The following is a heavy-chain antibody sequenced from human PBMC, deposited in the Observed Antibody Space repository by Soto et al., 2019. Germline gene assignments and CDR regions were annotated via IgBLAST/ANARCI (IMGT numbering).Heavy chain of an antibody. CDR1: GFSFTNYW. CDR2: IDPVDSYT. D-gene: IGHD6-13*01. J-gene: IGHJ5*01. CDR3: ARIESIARNWLDP. V-gene: IGHV5-10-1*01. Sequence: PGESLKISCKGSGFSFTNYWISWVRQTPGKGLEWMGNIDPVDSYTNYSPSFQGHVTSSADTSISTAYLQWSSLKASDTAMYFCARIESIARNWLDPWGQGTLVTVSS.